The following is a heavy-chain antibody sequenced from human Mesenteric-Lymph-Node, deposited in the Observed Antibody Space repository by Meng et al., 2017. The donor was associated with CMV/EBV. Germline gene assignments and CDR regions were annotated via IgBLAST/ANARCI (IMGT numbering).Heavy chain of an antibody. Sequence: GESLKISCAASGFTFSDPWMSWVRQAPGKGLEWVGRIKSKADGGATDYTAPVKGRFTMSRDDSKNTVYLQMNSLKTEDTAVYYCTIDLPLPPSYIHDYWGQGSLVTVSS. J-gene: IGHJ4*02. D-gene: IGHD3-16*01. V-gene: IGHV3-15*01. CDR3: TIDLPLPPSYIHDY. CDR2: IKSKADGGAT. CDR1: GFTFSDPW.